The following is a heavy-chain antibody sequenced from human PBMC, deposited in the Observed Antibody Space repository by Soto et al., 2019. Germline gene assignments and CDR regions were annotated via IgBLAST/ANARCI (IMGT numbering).Heavy chain of an antibody. V-gene: IGHV4-39*01. D-gene: IGHD6-6*01. CDR2: IYYSGST. CDR3: ARQLYSSSSESDS. CDR1: GGSISSSTSY. Sequence: SETLSLTCTVSGGSISSSTSYWGWIRQPPGKGLEWIGSIYYSGSTYYNPPLKSRVTISVDTSKNQFSLKLSSVTAADTALYFCARQLYSSSSESDSWGQGTLVTVSS. J-gene: IGHJ4*02.